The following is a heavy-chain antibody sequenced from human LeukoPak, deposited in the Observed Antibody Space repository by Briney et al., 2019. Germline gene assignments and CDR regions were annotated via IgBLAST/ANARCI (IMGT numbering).Heavy chain of an antibody. Sequence: GGSLILSCAASGFTFGSYQMNGVRQAPGKGLEGVSYIGTIISTTYYADSGKGRFTVSRDDAKSSLYLQMSSLRAEDTAVYYCARAVYDLRGQRLVPAGLDYWGQGTLVTVSS. CDR2: IGTIISTT. J-gene: IGHJ4*02. CDR3: ARAVYDLRGQRLVPAGLDY. V-gene: IGHV3-48*03. CDR1: GFTFGSYQ. D-gene: IGHD6-19*01.